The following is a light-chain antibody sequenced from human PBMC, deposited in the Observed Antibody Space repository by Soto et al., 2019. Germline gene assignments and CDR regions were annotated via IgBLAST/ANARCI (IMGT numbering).Light chain of an antibody. Sequence: QSALTQPASVSGSPGQSITISCTGTSSDVGGYNYVSWYQQHPGKAPKLMIYEVSNRPSGVSNRFSGSKSGNTASLTISGLQAEDDADYCCSSYTSSSPRVFGGGTKLTVL. CDR3: SSYTSSSPRV. CDR1: SSDVGGYNY. J-gene: IGLJ3*02. CDR2: EVS. V-gene: IGLV2-14*01.